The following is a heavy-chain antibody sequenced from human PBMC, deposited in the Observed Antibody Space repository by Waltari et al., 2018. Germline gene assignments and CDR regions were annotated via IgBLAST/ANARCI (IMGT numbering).Heavy chain of an antibody. CDR3: ARDPRGYFDY. CDR2: ISSSSSTI. CDR1: GFTFSSYS. Sequence: EVQLVESGGGLVQPGGSLRLSCAASGFTFSSYSMTWVRQAPGKGLEWVSYISSSSSTIYYADSVKGRFTISRDNAKNSLYLQMNSLRAEDTAVYYCARDPRGYFDYWGQGTLVTVSS. V-gene: IGHV3-48*04. J-gene: IGHJ4*02.